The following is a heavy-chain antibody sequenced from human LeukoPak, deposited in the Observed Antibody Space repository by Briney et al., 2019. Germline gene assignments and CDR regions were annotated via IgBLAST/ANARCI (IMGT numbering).Heavy chain of an antibody. CDR3: ARPNCSGGSCYPFPDY. J-gene: IGHJ4*02. Sequence: PGRSLRLSCAASGFTFSSYGMHWVRQAPGKGLEWVAVIWYDGSNEHYADSVKGRFTISRDNSKNTLYLQMNSLRAEDTAVYYCARPNCSGGSCYPFPDYWGQGTLVTVSS. CDR1: GFTFSSYG. CDR2: IWYDGSNE. D-gene: IGHD2-15*01. V-gene: IGHV3-33*01.